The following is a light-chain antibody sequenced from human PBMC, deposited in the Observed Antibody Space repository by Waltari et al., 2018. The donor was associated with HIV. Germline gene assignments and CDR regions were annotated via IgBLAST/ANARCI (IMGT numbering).Light chain of an antibody. CDR3: QVWDSGSDHYV. J-gene: IGLJ1*01. Sequence: SYVVTQPPSVAVAPGQTARITCGDNNIGSKGVHGYQQKPGKAPVLVVFADFDRPSGIPERFSGSNSGNTATLTIRRIEAGDEADYYCQVWDSGSDHYVFGTGTKVTVL. CDR2: ADF. V-gene: IGLV3-21*02. CDR1: NIGSKG.